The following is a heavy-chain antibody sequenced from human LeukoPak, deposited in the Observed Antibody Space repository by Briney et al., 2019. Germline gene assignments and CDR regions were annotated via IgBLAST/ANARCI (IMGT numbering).Heavy chain of an antibody. V-gene: IGHV1-46*01. CDR3: ARDRSVRVRGVIITLDYYYMDV. Sequence: ASVKVSCKASGYTFTGYYMHWVRQAPGQGLEWMGIINPSGGSTSYAQKFQGRVTMTRDTSTSTVYMELSSLRSEDTAVYYCARDRSVRVRGVIITLDYYYMDVWGKGTTVTISS. CDR1: GYTFTGYY. D-gene: IGHD3-10*01. J-gene: IGHJ6*03. CDR2: INPSGGST.